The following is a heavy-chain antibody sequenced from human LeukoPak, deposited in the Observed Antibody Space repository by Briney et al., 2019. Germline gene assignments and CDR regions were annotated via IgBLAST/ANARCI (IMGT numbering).Heavy chain of an antibody. V-gene: IGHV1-69*06. CDR1: GYTFTSYG. CDR2: IIPIFGTA. CDR3: AREVVRGVMLNWSDP. Sequence: SVKVSCKASGYTFTSYGISWVRQAPGQGLEWMGGIIPIFGTANYAQKFQGRVTITADKSTSTAYMELSSLRSEDTAVYYCAREVVRGVMLNWSDPWGQGTLVTVSS. J-gene: IGHJ5*02. D-gene: IGHD3-10*01.